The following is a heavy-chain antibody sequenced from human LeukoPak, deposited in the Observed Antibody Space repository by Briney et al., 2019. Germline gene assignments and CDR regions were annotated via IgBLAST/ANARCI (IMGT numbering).Heavy chain of an antibody. Sequence: GGSLRLSCAASGFTFSGYGMHWVRQAPGKGLEWVSVIYSGGSTYYADSVKGRFTISRDNSKNTLYLQMNSLRAEDTAVYYCAGGQGDYWGQGTLVTVSS. CDR3: AGGQGDY. J-gene: IGHJ4*02. CDR1: GFTFSGYG. CDR2: IYSGGST. V-gene: IGHV3-53*01.